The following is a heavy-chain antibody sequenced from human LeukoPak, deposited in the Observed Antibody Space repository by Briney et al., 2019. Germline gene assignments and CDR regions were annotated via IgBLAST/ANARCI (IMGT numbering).Heavy chain of an antibody. CDR2: IYYSGST. D-gene: IGHD6-13*01. CDR1: GGSISSGGYY. CDR3: ARRYSSSWFDAFDI. V-gene: IGHV4-30-4*08. J-gene: IGHJ3*02. Sequence: SETPSLTCTVSGGSISSGGYYWSWIRQPPGKGLEWIGYIYYSGSTYYNPSLKSRVTISVDTSKNQFSLKLSSVTAADTAVYYCARRYSSSWFDAFDIWGQGTMVTVSS.